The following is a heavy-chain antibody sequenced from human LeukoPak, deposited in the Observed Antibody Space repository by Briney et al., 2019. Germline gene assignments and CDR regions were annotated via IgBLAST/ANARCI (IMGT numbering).Heavy chain of an antibody. J-gene: IGHJ6*04. CDR2: IKQDGSEK. Sequence: PGGSLRLSCAASGFTFSSYWMSWVRQAPGEGLEWVANIKQDGSEKYYVGSVKGRFTISRDNAKNSLYLQVNSLRAEDTAVYYCAELGITMIGGVWGKGTTVTISS. CDR3: AELGITMIGGV. CDR1: GFTFSSYW. V-gene: IGHV3-7*01. D-gene: IGHD3-10*02.